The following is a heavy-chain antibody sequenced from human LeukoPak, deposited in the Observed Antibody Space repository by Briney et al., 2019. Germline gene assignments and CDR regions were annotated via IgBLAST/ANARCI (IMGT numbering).Heavy chain of an antibody. CDR2: IRYDGSNK. Sequence: GGSLRLSCAASGFTFSSYGMHWVRQAPGKGLEWVAFIRYDGSNKYYADSVKGRFTISRDNSKNTLYLQMNSLRAEDTAVYYCANPGGGDYYYYYMDVWGKGTTVTVSS. CDR1: GFTFSSYG. V-gene: IGHV3-30*02. CDR3: ANPGGGDYYYYYMDV. J-gene: IGHJ6*03.